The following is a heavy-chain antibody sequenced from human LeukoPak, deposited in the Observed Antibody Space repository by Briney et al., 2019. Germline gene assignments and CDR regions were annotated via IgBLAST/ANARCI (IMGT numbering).Heavy chain of an antibody. CDR3: ARGTPSSSGWLYYGMDV. CDR1: GFTFSSYA. CDR2: ISYDGSNK. V-gene: IGHV3-30-3*01. Sequence: PGRSLRLSCAVSGFTFSSYAMHWVRQAPGKGLEWVAVISYDGSNKYYADSVKGQFTISRDNSKNTLYLQMNSLRAEDTAVYYCARGTPSSSGWLYYGMDVWGQGTTVTVSS. J-gene: IGHJ6*02. D-gene: IGHD6-19*01.